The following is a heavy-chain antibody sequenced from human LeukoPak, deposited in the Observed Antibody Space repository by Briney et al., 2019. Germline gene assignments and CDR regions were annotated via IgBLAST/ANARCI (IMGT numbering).Heavy chain of an antibody. Sequence: GGSLRLSCAASGFTFSSYSMNWVRQAPGKGLEWVSSISSSSSYIYYADSVKGRFTISRDNAKNSLYLQMNSLRAEDTAVYYCARDPGGDYYDSSGYYDYWGQGTLVTVSS. V-gene: IGHV3-21*01. CDR1: GFTFSSYS. J-gene: IGHJ4*02. CDR3: ARDPGGDYYDSSGYYDY. D-gene: IGHD3-22*01. CDR2: ISSSSSYI.